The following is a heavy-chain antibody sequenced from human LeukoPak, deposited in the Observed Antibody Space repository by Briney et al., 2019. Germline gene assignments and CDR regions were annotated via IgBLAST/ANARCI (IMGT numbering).Heavy chain of an antibody. CDR3: AKRFGQSFAAFDI. V-gene: IGHV3-11*04. J-gene: IGHJ3*02. D-gene: IGHD1-26*01. CDR2: ISSSGSTI. CDR1: GFTFSDYY. Sequence: PGGSLRLSCAASGFTFSDYYVSWIRQAPGKGLEWVSYISSSGSTIYYADSVKGRFTISRDNAKNSLYLQMNSLRAEDTAVYYCAKRFGQSFAAFDIWGQGTLVTVSS.